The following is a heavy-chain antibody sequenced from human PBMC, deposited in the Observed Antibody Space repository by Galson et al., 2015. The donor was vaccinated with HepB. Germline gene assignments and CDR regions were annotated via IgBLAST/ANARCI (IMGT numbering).Heavy chain of an antibody. CDR1: EFSFSTYA. D-gene: IGHD2-21*02. Sequence: SLRLSCAASEFSFSTYAMHWVRQAPGKGLEYVSSISQIGDYTYYGNSVRGRFTISRVNSENTLYLHMGSLTAEDTAVYYCTRWDCGSDRNRCYEGVWGKGTTVTVSS. CDR3: TRWDCGSDRNRCYEGV. V-gene: IGHV3-64*01. CDR2: ISQIGDYT. J-gene: IGHJ6*04.